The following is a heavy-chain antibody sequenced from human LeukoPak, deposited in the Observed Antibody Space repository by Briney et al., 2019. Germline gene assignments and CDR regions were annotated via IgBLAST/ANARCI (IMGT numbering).Heavy chain of an antibody. CDR2: ISGSGGST. Sequence: GGSLRLSCAASGFTFSSYAMSWVRQAPGKGLEWVSAISGSGGSTYYADSVKGRVTISRDNSKNTLYLQMNSLRAEDTAVYYCAKVRRGPVPAASCFDYWGQGTLVTVSS. D-gene: IGHD2-2*01. J-gene: IGHJ4*02. CDR3: AKVRRGPVPAASCFDY. CDR1: GFTFSSYA. V-gene: IGHV3-23*01.